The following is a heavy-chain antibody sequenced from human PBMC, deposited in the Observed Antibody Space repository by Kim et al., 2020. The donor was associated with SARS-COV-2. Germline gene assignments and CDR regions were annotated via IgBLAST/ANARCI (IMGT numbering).Heavy chain of an antibody. D-gene: IGHD4-17*01. CDR1: GFTFSSYG. V-gene: IGHV3-30*18. CDR2: ISYDGSNK. J-gene: IGHJ4*02. CDR3: AKRRNYGATYYFDY. Sequence: GGSLRLSCAASGFTFSSYGMHWVRQAPGKGLEWVAVISYDGSNKYYADSVKGRFTISRDNSKNTLYLQMNSLRAEDTAVYYCAKRRNYGATYYFDYWGQGTLVTVSS.